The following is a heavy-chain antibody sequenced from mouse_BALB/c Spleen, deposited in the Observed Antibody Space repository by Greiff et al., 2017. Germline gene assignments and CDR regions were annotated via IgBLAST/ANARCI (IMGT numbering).Heavy chain of an antibody. J-gene: IGHJ4*01. V-gene: IGHV2-9*02. Sequence: VKLVESGPGLVAPSQSLSITCTVSGFSLTSYGVHWVRQPPGKGLEWLGVIWAGGSTNYNSALMSRLSISKDNSKSQVFLKMNSLQTDDTAMYSFANGDYYAMDYWGQGTSVTVSS. CDR3: ANGDYYAMDY. CDR2: IWAGGST. CDR1: GFSLTSYG. D-gene: IGHD2-13*01.